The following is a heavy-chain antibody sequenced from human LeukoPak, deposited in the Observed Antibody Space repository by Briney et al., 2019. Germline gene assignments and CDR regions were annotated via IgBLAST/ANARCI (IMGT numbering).Heavy chain of an antibody. CDR2: ISYDGSNK. D-gene: IGHD1-26*01. J-gene: IGHJ4*02. V-gene: IGHV3-30-3*01. CDR1: GFTFSGYA. Sequence: TGRSLRLSCAASGFTFSGYAMHWVRQAPGKGLEWVAVISYDGSNKYYADSVKGRFTISRDNSKNTLYLQMNRLRSDDTAVYYCARDRVRVVGATSGTTGYWGQGTLVTVSS. CDR3: ARDRVRVVGATSGTTGY.